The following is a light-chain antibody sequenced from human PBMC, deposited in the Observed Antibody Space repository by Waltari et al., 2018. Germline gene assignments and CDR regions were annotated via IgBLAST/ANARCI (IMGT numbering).Light chain of an antibody. Sequence: DIVMTQSPDSLVVSLGERATINCKSSQTVLYRSSNKHYLSWYQQKPGQPPKLLIYWASTRESGVPDRFSGSGSGTDFTLTISSLQAEDVAVYYCQQYFITPGTFGQGTKLEIK. CDR1: QTVLYRSSNKHY. V-gene: IGKV4-1*01. CDR3: QQYFITPGT. J-gene: IGKJ2*02. CDR2: WAS.